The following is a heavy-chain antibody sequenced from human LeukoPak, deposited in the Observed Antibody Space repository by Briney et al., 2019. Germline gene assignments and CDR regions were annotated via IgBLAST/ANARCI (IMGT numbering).Heavy chain of an antibody. V-gene: IGHV3-23*01. Sequence: PGGSLTLSSAASGFTFSSYAMSWVRQAPGKGLEWVSAISGSGENTNYADSVKGRFTMSRDNSRNMLYLQMNSLRDEDTAKYYCAKTVSGSYSYQGGDYWGQGTLVTVSS. CDR3: AKTVSGSYSYQGGDY. J-gene: IGHJ4*02. D-gene: IGHD3-16*02. CDR2: ISGSGENT. CDR1: GFTFSSYA.